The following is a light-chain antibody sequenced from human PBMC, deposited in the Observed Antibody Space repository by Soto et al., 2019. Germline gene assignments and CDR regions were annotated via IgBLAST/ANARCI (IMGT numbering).Light chain of an antibody. Sequence: ILMTQSPATLSVSPGERATLSCRASQSVSSNLAWYQQSPGRAPRLLIYGASTRASGIPARFSGSGSGTEFTLTISSLQSEDFAVYYCLQYNDWPRTFGQGTKVDIK. J-gene: IGKJ1*01. V-gene: IGKV3-15*01. CDR3: LQYNDWPRT. CDR2: GAS. CDR1: QSVSSN.